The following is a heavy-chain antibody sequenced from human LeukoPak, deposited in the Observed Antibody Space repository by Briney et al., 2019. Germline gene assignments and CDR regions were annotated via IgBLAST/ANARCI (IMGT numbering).Heavy chain of an antibody. CDR2: IGAYDGNT. CDR1: GYTFKTDG. J-gene: IGHJ4*02. V-gene: IGHV1-18*01. CDR3: GRAPQYLSGWPWVHDS. D-gene: IGHD6-19*01. Sequence: ASVKVSCKASGYTFKTDGVSWVRQVPGQGLEWMGWIGAYDGNTKYAEKLQDRVTMTIEKSTGTAYLELRSLRSDDTAVYYCGRAPQYLSGWPWVHDSWGRGTLVTVSS.